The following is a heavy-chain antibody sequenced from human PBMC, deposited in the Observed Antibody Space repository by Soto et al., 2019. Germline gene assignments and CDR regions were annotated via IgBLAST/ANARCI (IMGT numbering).Heavy chain of an antibody. CDR2: IIPNVDAA. CDR3: AKGSYYDDSSAYDTPGFYYNYFGLDV. Sequence: QFQLVQSGAEVKKPGSSVKVSCKASGGTFNNYAISWVRQAPGQGLEWVGGIIPNVDAANYAQNFQGRVTIAAEESAGTVYVELSRLRSEDTAVYYCAKGSYYDDSSAYDTPGFYYNYFGLDVWGQGATVTVSS. J-gene: IGHJ6*02. D-gene: IGHD3-22*01. CDR1: GGTFNNYA. V-gene: IGHV1-69*12.